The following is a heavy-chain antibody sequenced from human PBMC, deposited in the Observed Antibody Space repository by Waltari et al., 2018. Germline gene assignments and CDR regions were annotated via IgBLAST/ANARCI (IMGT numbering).Heavy chain of an antibody. J-gene: IGHJ3*02. D-gene: IGHD3-16*02. CDR3: ARDRGLRRLSTFEI. Sequence: QVQLQQWGAGLLTPSDTLSLTRGVYGGSLRGYSWSWIRQPRGKGREWIGEINPSGSTNYNPSLKSRITISVDTSKSQFSLKLSSVTAADTAVYYCARDRGLRRLSTFEIWGQGTMVTVSS. CDR2: INPSGST. CDR1: GGSLRGYS. V-gene: IGHV4-34*01.